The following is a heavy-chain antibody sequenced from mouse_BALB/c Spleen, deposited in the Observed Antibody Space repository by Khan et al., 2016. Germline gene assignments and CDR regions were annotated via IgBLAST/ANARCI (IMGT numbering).Heavy chain of an antibody. J-gene: IGHJ3*01. CDR2: IRSKSNNYAT. CDR1: GFTFNTNA. Sequence: EVQLVETGGGLVQPRGSLKLSCAASGFTFNTNAMNWVRQAPGKGLEWVSRIRSKSNNYATYYADPVKDRFTISRDDSQSMLYLQMNNLKTEDTAMYYCVRDTPFAYWGQGTLVTVSA. CDR3: VRDTPFAY. V-gene: IGHV10S3*01.